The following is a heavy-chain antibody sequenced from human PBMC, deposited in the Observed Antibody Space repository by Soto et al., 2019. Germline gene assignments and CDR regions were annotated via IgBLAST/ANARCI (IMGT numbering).Heavy chain of an antibody. CDR2: TYYRSKWYN. CDR3: ARDQGAYQQLWAIAANYGDYGGSNYYYYGMDV. Sequence: SQTLSLTCAISGDSVSSNSAAWNWIRQSPSRGLEWLGRTYYRSKWYNDYAVSVKSRITINPDTSKNQFSLQLNSVTPEDTAVYYCARDQGAYQQLWAIAANYGDYGGSNYYYYGMDVWGQGTTVTVSS. V-gene: IGHV6-1*01. CDR1: GDSVSSNSAA. D-gene: IGHD4-17*01. J-gene: IGHJ6*02.